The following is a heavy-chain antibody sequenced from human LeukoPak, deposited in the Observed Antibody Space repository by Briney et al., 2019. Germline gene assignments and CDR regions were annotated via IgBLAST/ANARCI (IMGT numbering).Heavy chain of an antibody. V-gene: IGHV3-73*01. CDR3: TSLTPTVTTRAVDY. CDR2: IRSKANSYAT. Sequence: AGGSLRLSCAASGFTFSDYYMSWFRQASGKGLEWVGRIRSKANSYATAYAASVKGRFTISRDDSKNTAYLQMNSLKTEDTAVYYCTSLTPTVTTRAVDYWGQGTLVTVSS. J-gene: IGHJ4*02. D-gene: IGHD4-17*01. CDR1: GFTFSDYY.